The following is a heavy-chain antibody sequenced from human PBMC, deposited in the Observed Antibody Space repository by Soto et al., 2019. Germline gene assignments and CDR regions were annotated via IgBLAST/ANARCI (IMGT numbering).Heavy chain of an antibody. CDR3: ARVSSSSWNDAFDI. CDR2: IYTSGST. Sequence: PSTPLSLTCTFSGGSISSYYWSWIRQPAGKGLEWIGRIYTSGSTNYNPSLKSRVTMSVDTSKNQFSLKLSSVTAADTAVYYCARVSSSSWNDAFDIWGQGTMVTVSS. D-gene: IGHD6-13*01. V-gene: IGHV4-4*07. CDR1: GGSISSYY. J-gene: IGHJ3*02.